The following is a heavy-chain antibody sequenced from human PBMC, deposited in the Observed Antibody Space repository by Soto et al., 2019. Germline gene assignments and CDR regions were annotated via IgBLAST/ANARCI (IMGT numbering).Heavy chain of an antibody. CDR2: ISYDGSNK. D-gene: IGHD3-10*01. CDR1: GFTFSSYG. V-gene: IGHV3-30*18. J-gene: IGHJ6*02. Sequence: SLRLSCAASGFTFSSYGMHWVRQAPGKGLEWVAVISYDGSNKYYADSVKGRFTISRDNSKNTLYLQMNSLRAEDTAVYYCVKRLVRGVIITMPIPYYGMDVWGQGTTVTSP. CDR3: VKRLVRGVIITMPIPYYGMDV.